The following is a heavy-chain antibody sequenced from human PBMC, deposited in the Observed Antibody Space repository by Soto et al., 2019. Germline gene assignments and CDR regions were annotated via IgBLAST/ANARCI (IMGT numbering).Heavy chain of an antibody. Sequence: GASVQVSCKASGYIFTCYYIHWVRQAPGQGLEWMGWSNPNSGGTRNTQKYQGWVTMTRDTSTSTAYLEVSRLRSDDRAVYYCARDDQPAAARPCWVDPWGQGTLVTVSS. CDR3: ARDDQPAAARPCWVDP. J-gene: IGHJ5*01. CDR2: SNPNSGGT. D-gene: IGHD6-25*01. CDR1: GYIFTCYY. V-gene: IGHV1-2*04.